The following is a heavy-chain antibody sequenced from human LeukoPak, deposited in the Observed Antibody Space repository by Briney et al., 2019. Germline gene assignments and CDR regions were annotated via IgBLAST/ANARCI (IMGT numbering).Heavy chain of an antibody. D-gene: IGHD3-22*01. J-gene: IGHJ4*02. V-gene: IGHV3-23*01. CDR1: GFTFSTFA. CDR3: AKDKGDYYDSSYFDY. Sequence: GGSLRLSCAASGFTFSTFAMIWVRQPPGKGLEWGSSIFPSGGEIHYADSVRGRFTISRDNAKNSLYLQMNSLRAEDTAVYYCAKDKGDYYDSSYFDYWGQGTLVTVSS. CDR2: IFPSGGEI.